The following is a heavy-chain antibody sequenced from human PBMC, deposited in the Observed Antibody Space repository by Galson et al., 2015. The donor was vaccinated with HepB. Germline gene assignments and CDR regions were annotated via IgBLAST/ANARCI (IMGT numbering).Heavy chain of an antibody. CDR3: AREGFSSGWFYFDY. J-gene: IGHJ4*02. V-gene: IGHV1-18*04. CDR1: GYTFTSYG. CDR2: ISGHKGNT. D-gene: IGHD6-19*01. Sequence: SVKVSCKASGYTFTSYGINWVRQAPGQGLEWMGWISGHKGNTNYAQKFQGRVTMTTDTSMTTAYMELRSLRSDDTAVYYCAREGFSSGWFYFDYWGQGTLVTASS.